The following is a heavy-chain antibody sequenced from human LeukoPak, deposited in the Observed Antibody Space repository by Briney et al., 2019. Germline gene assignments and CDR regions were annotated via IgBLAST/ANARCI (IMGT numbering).Heavy chain of an antibody. CDR2: ISGSGGST. Sequence: GGSLRLSCAASGFTFSSYAMSWVRQAPGKGLEWVSAISGSGGSTYYADSVKGRFTISRDNFKNTLYLQMNSLRAEDTAVYYCAKDLWFGELSSCYWGQGTLVTVSS. CDR3: AKDLWFGELSSCY. D-gene: IGHD3-10*01. CDR1: GFTFSSYA. J-gene: IGHJ4*02. V-gene: IGHV3-23*01.